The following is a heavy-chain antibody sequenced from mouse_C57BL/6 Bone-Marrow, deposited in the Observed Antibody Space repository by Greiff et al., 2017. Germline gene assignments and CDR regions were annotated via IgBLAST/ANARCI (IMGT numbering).Heavy chain of an antibody. D-gene: IGHD1-1*01. CDR1: GFNIKDDY. V-gene: IGHV14-4*01. Sequence: EVQLQQSGAELVRPGASVKLSCTASGFNIKDDYMHWVKQRPEQGLEWIGWIDPENGDTEYASKFQGKATITADTSYNTSYLQLSSRTSEDTAVYYCTTAYGSRGDYWGQGTTLTVSS. CDR2: IDPENGDT. J-gene: IGHJ2*01. CDR3: TTAYGSRGDY.